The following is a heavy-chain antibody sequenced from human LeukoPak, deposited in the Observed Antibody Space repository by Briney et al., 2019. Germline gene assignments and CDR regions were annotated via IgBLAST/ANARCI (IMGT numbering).Heavy chain of an antibody. J-gene: IGHJ3*02. Sequence: PGGSLRLSCAASGFTFSSYAMSWVRQAPGKGLEWVSAISGSGGSTYYADSVKGRFTISRDNSKNTLYLQMNSLRAEDTAVYYCATQVHRGGVAVIIRVAFDIWGQGTMVTVSS. D-gene: IGHD3-22*01. CDR3: ATQVHRGGVAVIIRVAFDI. CDR2: ISGSGGST. CDR1: GFTFSSYA. V-gene: IGHV3-23*01.